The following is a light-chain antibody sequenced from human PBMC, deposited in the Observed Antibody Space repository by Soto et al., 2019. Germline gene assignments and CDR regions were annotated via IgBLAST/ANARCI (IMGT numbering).Light chain of an antibody. V-gene: IGLV8-61*01. J-gene: IGLJ2*01. CDR3: VLYMGSGISV. CDR1: SGSVSTSYY. CDR2: NTY. Sequence: QAVVTQEPSFSVSPGGTVTLTGGLSSGSVSTSYYPSWYQQTPGQAPRTLIYNTYTRSSGVPDRFSASILGDKAALTITGAQADDESDYYCVLYMGSGISVFGGGTKLTVL.